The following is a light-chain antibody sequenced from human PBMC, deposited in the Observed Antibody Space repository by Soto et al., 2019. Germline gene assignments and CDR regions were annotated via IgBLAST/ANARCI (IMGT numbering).Light chain of an antibody. CDR1: QSVSSY. Sequence: EIVLTQSPATLSLSPGERATLSCRASQSVSSYLAWYQQKPGQAPRLLIYDASNRATGIPARFSGSGSGTDFTLPISSLEPEDFAVYYCQQRSNWPRTFGQGTRWIS. V-gene: IGKV3-11*01. J-gene: IGKJ1*01. CDR3: QQRSNWPRT. CDR2: DAS.